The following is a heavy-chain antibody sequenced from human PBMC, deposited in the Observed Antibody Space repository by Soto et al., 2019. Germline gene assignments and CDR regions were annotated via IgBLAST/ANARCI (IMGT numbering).Heavy chain of an antibody. J-gene: IGHJ6*03. Sequence: GGSLRLSCAASGFTFSSYSMNWVRQAPGKGLEWVSSISSSSSYIYYADSVKGRFTISRDNAKNSLYLQMNSLRAEDTAVYYCARHHDYSNSNAYYYYMDVWGKGTTVTVSS. CDR2: ISSSSSYI. V-gene: IGHV3-21*01. D-gene: IGHD4-4*01. CDR1: GFTFSSYS. CDR3: ARHHDYSNSNAYYYYMDV.